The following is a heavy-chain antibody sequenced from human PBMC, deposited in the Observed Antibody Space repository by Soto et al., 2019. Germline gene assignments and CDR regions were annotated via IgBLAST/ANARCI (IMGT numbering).Heavy chain of an antibody. CDR2: ISAYNGDT. D-gene: IGHD3-22*01. CDR3: ARDEASRGWAFEI. J-gene: IGHJ3*02. CDR1: GYTISNYG. Sequence: QVQLVQSGAEVKKPGASVKVSCKASGYTISNYGLSWVRQAPGQGLEWMGWISAYNGDTKYAQNFQGRVTMTTDTSTTTAYLEVRSLTADDTAVYYCARDEASRGWAFEIWGQGTVVTVSS. V-gene: IGHV1-18*01.